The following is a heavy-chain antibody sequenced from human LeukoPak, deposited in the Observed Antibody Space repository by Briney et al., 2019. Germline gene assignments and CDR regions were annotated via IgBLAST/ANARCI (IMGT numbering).Heavy chain of an antibody. V-gene: IGHV3-7*01. J-gene: IGHJ1*01. CDR1: GFTFSSYW. D-gene: IGHD1-26*01. Sequence: GGSLRLSCAASGFTFSSYWMSWVRRAPGKGLEWVANIKQDGSEKYYVDSVKGRFTISRDNAKNSLYLQMNSLRAEDTAVYYCARLIVGATAEYFQHWGQGTLVTVSS. CDR3: ARLIVGATAEYFQH. CDR2: IKQDGSEK.